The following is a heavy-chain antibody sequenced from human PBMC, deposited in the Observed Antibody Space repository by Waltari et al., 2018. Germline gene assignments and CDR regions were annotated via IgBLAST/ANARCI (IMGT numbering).Heavy chain of an antibody. CDR3: ARGLTVGLPFDY. CDR2: INHSGST. CDR1: GGSFSGYY. D-gene: IGHD4-4*01. Sequence: QVQLQQWGAGLLKPSETLSLTCAVYGGSFSGYYWSWTRQPPGKGLEWIGEINHSGSTNYNPSLKSRVTISVDTSKNQFSLKLSSVTAADTAVYYCARGLTVGLPFDYWGQGTLVTVSS. V-gene: IGHV4-34*01. J-gene: IGHJ4*02.